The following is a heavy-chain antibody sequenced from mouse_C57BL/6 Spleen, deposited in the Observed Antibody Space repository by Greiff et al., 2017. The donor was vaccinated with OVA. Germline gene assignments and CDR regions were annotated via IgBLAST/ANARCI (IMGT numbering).Heavy chain of an antibody. V-gene: IGHV3-6*01. CDR1: GYSITSGYY. CDR3: ARERGNYAMDY. J-gene: IGHJ4*01. Sequence: EVKLEESGPGLVKPSQSLSLTCSVTGYSITSGYYWNWIRQFPGNKLEWMGYISYDGSNNYNPSLKNRISITRDTSKNQFFLKLNSVTTEDTATYYCARERGNYAMDYWGQGTSVTVSS. CDR2: ISYDGSN.